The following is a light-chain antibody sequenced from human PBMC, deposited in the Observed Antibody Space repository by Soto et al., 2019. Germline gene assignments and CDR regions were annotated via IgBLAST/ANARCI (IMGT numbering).Light chain of an antibody. CDR1: SSDVGSYDY. V-gene: IGLV2-14*01. J-gene: IGLJ3*02. Sequence: QSVLTQPASVSGSPGQSITISCTGSSSDVGSYDYVSWYQQEPGKAPKLMIYDVNNRPSGVSNRFSGSKSGNTASLTISGLQAEDEADYYCSAYSNISTSWLFGGGTKLTVL. CDR2: DVN. CDR3: SAYSNISTSWL.